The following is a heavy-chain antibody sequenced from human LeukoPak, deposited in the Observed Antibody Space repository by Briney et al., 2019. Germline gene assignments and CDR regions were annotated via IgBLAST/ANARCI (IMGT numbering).Heavy chain of an antibody. D-gene: IGHD3-10*01. CDR3: ARDGYYGSGSYYL. CDR1: GFTFSRYS. J-gene: IGHJ4*02. Sequence: GGSLRLSCVASGFTFSRYSMNWVRQAPGKGLEWVSSISSSSSYIYYADSVKGRFTISRDNAKNSLYLQMNSLRAEDTAVYYCARDGYYGSGSYYLWGQGTLVTVSS. V-gene: IGHV3-21*01. CDR2: ISSSSSYI.